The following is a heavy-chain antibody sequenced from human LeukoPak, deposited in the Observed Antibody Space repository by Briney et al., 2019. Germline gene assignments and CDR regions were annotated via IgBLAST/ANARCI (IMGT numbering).Heavy chain of an antibody. Sequence: PSETLSLTCAVYGGSLSGYYWSWIRQPPGKGLEWIGEIKHSGSTNYNPSLKSRVTISVDTSKDQFSLKLSSVTAADTAVYYCARGTYYDFWSGYVRPYYYYMDVWGKGTTVTVSS. V-gene: IGHV4-34*01. CDR1: GGSLSGYY. CDR2: IKHSGST. CDR3: ARGTYYDFWSGYVRPYYYYMDV. D-gene: IGHD3-3*01. J-gene: IGHJ6*03.